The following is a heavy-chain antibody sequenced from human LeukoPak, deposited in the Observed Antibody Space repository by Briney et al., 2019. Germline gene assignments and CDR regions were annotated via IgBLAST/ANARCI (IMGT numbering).Heavy chain of an antibody. CDR2: IYTSGST. Sequence: SETLSLTCTVSGGSISSYYWSWIRQPAGKGLEWIGRIYTSGSTNYNPSLKSRVTMSVDTSKNQFSLKLSSVTAADTAVYYCARGKTYYYDGSGYRHPFDYWGQGTLVTVSS. CDR3: ARGKTYYYDGSGYRHPFDY. D-gene: IGHD3-22*01. CDR1: GGSISSYY. V-gene: IGHV4-4*07. J-gene: IGHJ4*02.